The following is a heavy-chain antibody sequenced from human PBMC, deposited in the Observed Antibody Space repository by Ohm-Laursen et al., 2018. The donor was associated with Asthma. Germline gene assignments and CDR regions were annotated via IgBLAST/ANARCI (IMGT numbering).Heavy chain of an antibody. CDR1: GFTFDDYA. V-gene: IGHV3-9*01. Sequence: SLRLSCAASGFTFDDYAMHWVRQAPGKGLEWVSGISWNSGSISYADSVKGRFTISRDNAKNSLYLQMNSLRAEDTALYYCAKDINAYYYYGMDVWGQGTTVTVSS. CDR2: ISWNSGSI. J-gene: IGHJ6*02. CDR3: AKDINAYYYYGMDV.